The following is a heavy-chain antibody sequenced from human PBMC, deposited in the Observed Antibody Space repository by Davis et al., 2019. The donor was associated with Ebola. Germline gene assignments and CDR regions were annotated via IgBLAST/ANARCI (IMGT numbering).Heavy chain of an antibody. D-gene: IGHD5-12*01. Sequence: ASVNVSCMASGYTFPSYGIIWVRQAPAQGLEWMGMINPNDGRKIYAQKFQGRVTVTRDTSTTTVYMDLSSLRSEDTALYYCTTPGGQDSGYDVFDIWGQGTMVTVSS. CDR2: INPNDGRK. CDR3: TTPGGQDSGYDVFDI. J-gene: IGHJ3*02. V-gene: IGHV1-46*03. CDR1: GYTFPSYG.